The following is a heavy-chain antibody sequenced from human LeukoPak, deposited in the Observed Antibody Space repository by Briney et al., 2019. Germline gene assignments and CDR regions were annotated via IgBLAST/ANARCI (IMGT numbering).Heavy chain of an antibody. D-gene: IGHD5-18*01. CDR2: IYYSGST. J-gene: IGHJ6*03. CDR3: ARGYSYGPYYYYYYMDV. CDR1: SGSISNYY. Sequence: PSETLSLTCTVSSGSISNYYWSWIRQPPGKGVEWIGYIYYSGSTNYNPSLKSRVTISVDTSKNQFSLKLSSVTAADTAVYYCARGYSYGPYYYYYYMDVWGKGTTVTVSS. V-gene: IGHV4-59*01.